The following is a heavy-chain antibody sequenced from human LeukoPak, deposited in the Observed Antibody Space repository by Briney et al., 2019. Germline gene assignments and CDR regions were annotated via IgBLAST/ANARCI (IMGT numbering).Heavy chain of an antibody. D-gene: IGHD3-10*01. CDR1: GGSIGTYY. V-gene: IGHV4-59*08. J-gene: IGHJ4*02. CDR3: AKLGSPRAY. CDR2: IYYFEKT. Sequence: SETLSLTCTVSGGSIGTYYWSWIPQPPGKGLEWIGHIYYFEKTDYNPSLESRVTISVDAAKNHFSLKLRSVTPLDTAVYYCAKLGSPRAYWGQGILVTVS.